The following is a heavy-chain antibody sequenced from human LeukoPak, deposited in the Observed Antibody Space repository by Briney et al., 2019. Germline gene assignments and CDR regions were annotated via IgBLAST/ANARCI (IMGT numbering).Heavy chain of an antibody. V-gene: IGHV3-53*01. CDR1: GFTVSVNY. J-gene: IGHJ6*02. D-gene: IGHD2-21*02. Sequence: GGSLRLSCAAYGFTVSVNYMSWVRQAPGKGLEWISLIYSGGDTYYPDSVRGRFTLSRDNSKNKLYLQIYNLRAEDPAVYYCARDSETETGWYYYGMDVWGHGTTVTVSS. CDR2: IYSGGDT. CDR3: ARDSETETGWYYYGMDV.